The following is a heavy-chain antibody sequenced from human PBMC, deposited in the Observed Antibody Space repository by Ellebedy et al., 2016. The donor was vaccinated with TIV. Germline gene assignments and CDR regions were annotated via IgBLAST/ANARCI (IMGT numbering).Heavy chain of an antibody. CDR2: IYPDDSDT. J-gene: IGHJ4*02. CDR1: GYSFTTYW. Sequence: GESLKISCKGSGYSFTTYWIGWVRQMPGKGLEWMGIIYPDDSDTRYSPSFEGQVTIPADKPISTAYLQWSSLKASDTAMYYCARGRGSSWYSYFDYWGQGTLVTVSS. V-gene: IGHV5-51*01. D-gene: IGHD6-13*01. CDR3: ARGRGSSWYSYFDY.